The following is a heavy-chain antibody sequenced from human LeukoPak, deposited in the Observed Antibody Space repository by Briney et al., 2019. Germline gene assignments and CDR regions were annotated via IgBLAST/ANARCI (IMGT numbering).Heavy chain of an antibody. D-gene: IGHD1-26*01. J-gene: IGHJ4*02. CDR1: GFTFSNYA. Sequence: GGSLRLSCAASGFTFSNYAMHWVRQAPGKGLEWVALISYDGTNKYYADSVKGRFTISRDNSKNTLYLQMDSLRAEDTAVYYCASRAKAAWELPGDWGQGTLVTVSS. CDR2: ISYDGTNK. CDR3: ASRAKAAWELPGD. V-gene: IGHV3-30-3*01.